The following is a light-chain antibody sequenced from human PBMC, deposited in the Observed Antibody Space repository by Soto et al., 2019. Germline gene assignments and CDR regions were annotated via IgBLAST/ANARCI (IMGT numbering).Light chain of an antibody. Sequence: QSVLTQPPSVSGAPGQRVTISCTGSSSNIGAGYDVHWYQHLPGTAPKLPIYGNTNRPSGVPDRFSGSKSGTSASLAITGLQAEDEADYYCQSYDTSLNGWVFGGGTKLTVL. V-gene: IGLV1-40*01. CDR1: SSNIGAGYD. CDR3: QSYDTSLNGWV. CDR2: GNT. J-gene: IGLJ3*02.